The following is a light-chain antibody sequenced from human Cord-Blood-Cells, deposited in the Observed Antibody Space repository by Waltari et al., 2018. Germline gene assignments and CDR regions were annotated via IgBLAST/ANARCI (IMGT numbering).Light chain of an antibody. CDR1: QSISSY. Sequence: DIQMTQSPSSLSASVVDRVTITSRASQSISSYLNWYQQKPVKAPKLLIYAASSLQSGVPSRFSGSGSGTDFTLTISSLQPEDFATYYCQQSYSTPATFGQGTKVEIK. J-gene: IGKJ1*01. V-gene: IGKV1-39*01. CDR3: QQSYSTPAT. CDR2: AAS.